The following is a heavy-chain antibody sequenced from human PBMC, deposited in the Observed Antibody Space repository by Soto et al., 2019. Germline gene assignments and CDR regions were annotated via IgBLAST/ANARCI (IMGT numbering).Heavy chain of an antibody. Sequence: VQLVETGGGLIQPGGSLRLSCAASGFTVSSNYMTWIRQAPGKGLEWVSYISSSGSTIYYADSVKGRFTISRDNAKNSLYLQMNSLRAEDTAVYYCARLRGPATVTTSHYYYGMDVWGQGTTVTVSS. J-gene: IGHJ6*02. CDR2: ISSSGSTI. CDR1: GFTVSSNY. CDR3: ARLRGPATVTTSHYYYGMDV. V-gene: IGHV3-11*01. D-gene: IGHD4-17*01.